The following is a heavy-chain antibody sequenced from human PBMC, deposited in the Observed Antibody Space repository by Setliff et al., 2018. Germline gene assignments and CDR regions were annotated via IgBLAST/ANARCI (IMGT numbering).Heavy chain of an antibody. CDR1: GGSITNSY. CDR2: VYNNGNNGIT. J-gene: IGHJ4*02. D-gene: IGHD3-22*01. Sequence: SETLSLTCTVSGGSITNSYWSWIRQTPGKGLEWIGYVYNNGNNGITKYNPSLRSRVTMSLDTSKNQFSLKLSSVTAADTAVYYCARGSYYDSSGYSPDFFDYWGQGTLVTVSS. CDR3: ARGSYYDSSGYSPDFFDY. V-gene: IGHV4-59*08.